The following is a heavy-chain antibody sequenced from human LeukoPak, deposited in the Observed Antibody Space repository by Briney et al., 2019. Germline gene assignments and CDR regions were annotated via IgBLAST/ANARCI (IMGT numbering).Heavy chain of an antibody. D-gene: IGHD3-9*01. CDR3: GRELDWLPTLDY. Sequence: GGSLRLSCAASGFTFSTYWMHWVRQAPGKGLVWVSRINSDGHGTDYADSVKGRFTISRDNAKNTLYLQMNSLRAGDTAVYYCGRELDWLPTLDYWGQGTLVTVSS. V-gene: IGHV3-74*01. CDR2: INSDGHGT. J-gene: IGHJ4*02. CDR1: GFTFSTYW.